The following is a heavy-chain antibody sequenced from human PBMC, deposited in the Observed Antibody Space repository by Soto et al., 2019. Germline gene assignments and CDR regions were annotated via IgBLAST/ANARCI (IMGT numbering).Heavy chain of an antibody. CDR1: GGSISYEYYH. D-gene: IGHD2-21*02. V-gene: IGHV4-30-4*08. J-gene: IGHJ6*02. CDR2: IHYSGSS. CDR3: AREDDGGDRDYYGLDV. Sequence: SETLSLTCTVSGGSISYEYYHWTWIRQSPGKGLEWIGYIHYSGSSIYNPSFKSRVTISVDTSKNQFSLQLSSVTAADTAVYFCAREDDGGDRDYYGLDVWGQGTTVTVSS.